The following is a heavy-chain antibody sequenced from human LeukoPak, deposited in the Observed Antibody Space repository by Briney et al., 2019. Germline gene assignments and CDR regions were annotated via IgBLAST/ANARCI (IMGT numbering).Heavy chain of an antibody. D-gene: IGHD6-13*01. CDR2: IYYRGST. V-gene: IGHV4-39*07. J-gene: IGHJ4*02. CDR3: ARDGAGGSSWYGFDY. CDR1: GGSISSGSSYY. Sequence: PSETLSLTCTVSGGSISSGSSYYWGWIRRAPGKGLEWIGSIYYRGSTYYNPSLKSRVTISVDTSKNHFSLRLSSVTAADAAMYYCARDGAGGSSWYGFDYWGQGTLVTISS.